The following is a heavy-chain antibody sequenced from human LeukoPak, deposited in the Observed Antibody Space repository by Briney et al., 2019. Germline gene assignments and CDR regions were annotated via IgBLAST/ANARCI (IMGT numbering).Heavy chain of an antibody. D-gene: IGHD3/OR15-3a*01. J-gene: IGHJ4*02. CDR3: ARQTGSGLFILP. V-gene: IGHV4-38-2*02. CDR2: IFHSGST. CDR1: GYSISSGFY. Sequence: SETLSLTCTVSGYSISSGFYWGWIRQPPGKGLEWIGSIFHSGSTYYNPSLKSRVTILVDTSKNQFSLRPTSVTAADTAVYYCARQTGSGLFILPGGQGTLVTVSS.